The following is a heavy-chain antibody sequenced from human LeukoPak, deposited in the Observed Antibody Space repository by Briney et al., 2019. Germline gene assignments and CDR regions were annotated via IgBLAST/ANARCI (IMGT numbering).Heavy chain of an antibody. CDR2: IYYSRST. CDR3: ASRVPAAYFDY. J-gene: IGHJ4*02. D-gene: IGHD2-2*01. CDR1: GGSISSYY. Sequence: TLSLTCTVSGGSISSYYWSWIRQPPGKGLEWIGYIYYSRSTNYNPSLKSRVTISVDTSKNQFSLKLSSVTAADTAVYYCASRVPAAYFDYWGQGTLVTASS. V-gene: IGHV4-59*08.